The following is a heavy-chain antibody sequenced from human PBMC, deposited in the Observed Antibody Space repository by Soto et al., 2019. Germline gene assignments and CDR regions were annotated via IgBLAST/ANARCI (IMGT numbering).Heavy chain of an antibody. V-gene: IGHV4-59*01. CDR2: IYYSGST. Sequence: SETLSLTCTVSGGSISSYYWSWIWQPPGKGLEWIGYIYYSGSTNYNPSLKSRVTISVDTSKNQFSLKLSSVTAADTAVYYCARVDSQAYCGGDCDYYFDYWGQGTLVTVSS. CDR3: ARVDSQAYCGGDCDYYFDY. J-gene: IGHJ4*02. CDR1: GGSISSYY. D-gene: IGHD2-21*02.